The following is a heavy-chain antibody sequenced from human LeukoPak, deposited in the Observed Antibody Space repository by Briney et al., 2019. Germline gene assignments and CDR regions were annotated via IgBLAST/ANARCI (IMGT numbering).Heavy chain of an antibody. CDR3: ARGRGPWAMVHPPRY. CDR1: GYTFISYG. Sequence: ASVNVSCKASGYTFISYGISWVRQAPGQGLEWMGWICAYNGNTNYAQKLQGRVTMTTDTSTSTAYMELRSLRSDDTAVYYCARGRGPWAMVHPPRYWGQGTLVTVSS. CDR2: ICAYNGNT. V-gene: IGHV1-18*01. J-gene: IGHJ4*02. D-gene: IGHD5-18*01.